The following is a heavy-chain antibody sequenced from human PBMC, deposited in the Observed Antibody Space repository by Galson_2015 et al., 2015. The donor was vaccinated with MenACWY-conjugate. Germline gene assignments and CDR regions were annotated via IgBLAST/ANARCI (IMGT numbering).Heavy chain of an antibody. CDR1: GFTFSSYG. CDR3: AKTLYSSSWLRGAFDI. J-gene: IGHJ3*02. V-gene: IGHV3-30*18. Sequence: SLRLSCAASGFTFSSYGMHWVRQAPGKGLEWVAVISYDGSNKYYADSVKGRFTISRDNSKNTLYLQMNSLRAEDTAVYYCAKTLYSSSWLRGAFDIWGQGTMVTVSS. CDR2: ISYDGSNK. D-gene: IGHD6-13*01.